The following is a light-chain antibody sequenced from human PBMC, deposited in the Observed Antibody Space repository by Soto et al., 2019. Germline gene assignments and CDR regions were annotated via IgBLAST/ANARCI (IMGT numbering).Light chain of an antibody. J-gene: IGLJ1*01. CDR1: NSNIGTYS. CDR2: SDN. Sequence: QSVLTQPPSASGTPGQRVTISCSGSNSNIGTYSVSWYQHFPGTAPRLLIYSDNQRPSGVPDRFSASKSGASASLAISGLQSEDEADFYCAAWDDSLNGCVFGTGTQLTVL. V-gene: IGLV1-44*01. CDR3: AAWDDSLNGCV.